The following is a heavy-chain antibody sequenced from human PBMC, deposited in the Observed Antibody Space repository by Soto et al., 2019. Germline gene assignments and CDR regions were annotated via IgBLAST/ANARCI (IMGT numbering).Heavy chain of an antibody. CDR1: GGSISSYY. D-gene: IGHD2-15*01. V-gene: IGHV4-59*01. J-gene: IGHJ6*03. CDR3: ASIVPRLSDIVVVVAATPIGYMDV. Sequence: PSETLSLTCTVSGGSISSYYWSWIRQPPGKGLEWIGYIYYSGSTNYNPSLKSRVTISVDTSKNQFSLKLSSVTAADTAVYYCASIVPRLSDIVVVVAATPIGYMDVWGKGTTVTVSS. CDR2: IYYSGST.